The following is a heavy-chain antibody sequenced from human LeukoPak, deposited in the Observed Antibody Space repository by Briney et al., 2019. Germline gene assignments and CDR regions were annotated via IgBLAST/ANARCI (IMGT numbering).Heavy chain of an antibody. J-gene: IGHJ4*02. V-gene: IGHV4-39*07. D-gene: IGHD3-22*01. CDR2: LSYDGSA. Sequence: SETLSLTCTVSGASITSKAYFWGWIRRPPGKGLEWVGTLSYDGSAYYNTSLRSRVTISVDTSKSQFSLKVTSVTAADTAVYFCARGLVDYELPKGYIDYWGRGTLVTVSS. CDR3: ARGLVDYELPKGYIDY. CDR1: GASITSKAYF.